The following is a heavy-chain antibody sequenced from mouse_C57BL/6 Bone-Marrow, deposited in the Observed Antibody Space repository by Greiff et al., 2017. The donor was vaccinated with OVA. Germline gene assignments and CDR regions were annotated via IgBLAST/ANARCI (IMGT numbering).Heavy chain of an antibody. CDR3: AVTTVVAPYWYFDV. J-gene: IGHJ1*03. CDR2: IYPRSGNT. Sequence: VQLQQSGAELARPGASVKLSCKASGYTFTSYGISWVKQRTGQGLEWIGEIYPRSGNTYYNEKFKGKATLTADKSSSTAYMELRSLTSEDSAVYFCAVTTVVAPYWYFDVWGTGTTVTVSS. D-gene: IGHD1-1*01. CDR1: GYTFTSYG. V-gene: IGHV1-81*01.